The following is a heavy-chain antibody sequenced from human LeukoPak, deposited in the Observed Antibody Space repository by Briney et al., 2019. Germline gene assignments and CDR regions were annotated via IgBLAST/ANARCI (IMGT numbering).Heavy chain of an antibody. CDR2: INSDGSST. D-gene: IGHD3-3*01. Sequence: PGGSLRLSCAASGFTFSSYWMHWVRQAPGKGLVWVSRINSDGSSTSYADSVMGRFTISRDNAKNTLYLQMNSLRAEDTAVYYCARVLPDYYDFWSGYYTEYYFDYWGQGTLVTVSS. V-gene: IGHV3-74*01. CDR1: GFTFSSYW. J-gene: IGHJ4*02. CDR3: ARVLPDYYDFWSGYYTEYYFDY.